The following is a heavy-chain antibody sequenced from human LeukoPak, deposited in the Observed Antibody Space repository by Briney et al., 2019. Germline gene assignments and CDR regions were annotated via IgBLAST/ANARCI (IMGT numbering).Heavy chain of an antibody. CDR1: GFTFSSYA. Sequence: SGGSLRLSCAASGFTFSSYAMHWVRQAPGKGLEWVAVISYDGSNKCYADSVKGRFTISRDNSKNTLYLQMNSLRSEDTAVYYCAREGEGETNDYWGQGTLVTVSS. J-gene: IGHJ4*02. V-gene: IGHV3-30*04. CDR2: ISYDGSNK. CDR3: AREGEGETNDY. D-gene: IGHD3-16*01.